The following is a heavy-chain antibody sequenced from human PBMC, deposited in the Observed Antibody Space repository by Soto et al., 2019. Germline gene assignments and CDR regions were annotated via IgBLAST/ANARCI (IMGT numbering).Heavy chain of an antibody. Sequence: PGGSLRLSCAASGFTFSSHWMHWVRQAPGKGLVWVSRINSDGSTTTYADSVKGRSTISRDNAKNTLYLQLNSLRAEDTALYYCARGYSSGPDYWGQGTLVTVSS. J-gene: IGHJ4*02. CDR1: GFTFSSHW. V-gene: IGHV3-74*01. CDR2: INSDGSTT. D-gene: IGHD6-19*01. CDR3: ARGYSSGPDY.